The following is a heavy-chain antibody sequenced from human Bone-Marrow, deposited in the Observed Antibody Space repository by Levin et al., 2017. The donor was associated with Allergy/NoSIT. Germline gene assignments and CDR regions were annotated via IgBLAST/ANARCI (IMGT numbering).Heavy chain of an antibody. Sequence: LSLTCAASGFTFSSYEMNWVRQAPGKGLEWVSYISSSGSTIYYADSVKGRFTISRDNAKNSLYLQMNSLRAEDTAVYYCARDKLLWFGELFNYYYYGMDVWGQGTTVTVSS. CDR1: GFTFSSYE. CDR2: ISSSGSTI. D-gene: IGHD3-10*01. CDR3: ARDKLLWFGELFNYYYYGMDV. J-gene: IGHJ6*02. V-gene: IGHV3-48*03.